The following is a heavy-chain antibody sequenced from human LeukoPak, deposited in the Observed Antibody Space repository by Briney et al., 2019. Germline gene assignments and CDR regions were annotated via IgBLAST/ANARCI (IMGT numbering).Heavy chain of an antibody. V-gene: IGHV4-59*08. CDR2: IYSSGST. J-gene: IGHJ4*02. Sequence: SETLSLTCTVSGGSISSYYWSWIRQPPGKGLEWIGYIYSSGSTNYNPSLKSRVTISVDTSKNQFSLKLNSVTAVDTAVYYCARQYCSSTRCYVYFDYWGQGTLVTVSS. D-gene: IGHD2-2*01. CDR1: GGSISSYY. CDR3: ARQYCSSTRCYVYFDY.